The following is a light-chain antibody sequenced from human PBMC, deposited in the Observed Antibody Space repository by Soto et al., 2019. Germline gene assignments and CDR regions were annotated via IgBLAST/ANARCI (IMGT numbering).Light chain of an antibody. CDR2: DAS. J-gene: IGKJ4*01. Sequence: IVLTQSPATLSLSPGERATLSCRASQSVSSYLAWYQQKPGQAPRLLIYDASNRATGIPARFSGSGSGTDFTLTISSLKPEDFAVYYCQQRSNWPPLTFGGGTKVKIK. CDR3: QQRSNWPPLT. CDR1: QSVSSY. V-gene: IGKV3-11*01.